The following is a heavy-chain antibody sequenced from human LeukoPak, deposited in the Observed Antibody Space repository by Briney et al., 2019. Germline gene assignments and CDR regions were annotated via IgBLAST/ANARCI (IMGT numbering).Heavy chain of an antibody. V-gene: IGHV3-48*03. D-gene: IGHD3-3*01. Sequence: GGSLRLSCEDSGFTFRSYEMNWVRQAPGKGLEWIAYLSSSGSAFSYADSVKGRFTIARDNAKNSVYLEMNSLRADDTAVYYCARSARLMKGVVEVTALDDWGQGALVTVSS. CDR1: GFTFRSYE. J-gene: IGHJ4*02. CDR2: LSSSGSAF. CDR3: ARSARLMKGVVEVTALDD.